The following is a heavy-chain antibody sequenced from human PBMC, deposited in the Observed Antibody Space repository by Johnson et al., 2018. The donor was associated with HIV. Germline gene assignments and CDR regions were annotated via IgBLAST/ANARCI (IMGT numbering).Heavy chain of an antibody. J-gene: IGHJ3*02. CDR3: AKDGGHDYGGNSDALIGFEI. CDR1: GFTVSRNY. Sequence: LQLVESGGGLVQPGGSLRLSCAASGFTVSRNYMSWVRQAPGKGLEWVPVIYSGGSTYYADSVKGRFTISRDNSKHTLYLQMTSLKAEDTAVYYCAKDGGHDYGGNSDALIGFEIWGQGTMVTVSS. CDR2: IYSGGST. V-gene: IGHV3-66*02. D-gene: IGHD4-23*01.